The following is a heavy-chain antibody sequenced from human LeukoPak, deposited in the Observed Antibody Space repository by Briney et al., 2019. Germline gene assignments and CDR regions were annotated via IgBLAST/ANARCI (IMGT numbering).Heavy chain of an antibody. D-gene: IGHD1-26*01. CDR3: ATDPLVGATDLDY. CDR2: FDPEDGET. CDR1: GYTLTGLS. Sequence: ASVKVSCKVSGYTLTGLSMHWVRQAPGKGLEWMGGFDPEDGETIYAQKFQGRVTMTEDTSTDTAYMELSSLRSEDTAVYYCATDPLVGATDLDYWGREPWSPSPQ. V-gene: IGHV1-24*01. J-gene: IGHJ4*02.